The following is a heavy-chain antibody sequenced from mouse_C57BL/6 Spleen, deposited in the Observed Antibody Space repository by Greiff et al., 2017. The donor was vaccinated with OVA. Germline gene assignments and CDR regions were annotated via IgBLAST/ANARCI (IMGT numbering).Heavy chain of an antibody. CDR1: GYTFTSYW. D-gene: IGHD1-1*01. Sequence: VQLQQSGAELVKPGASVKLSCKASGYTFTSYWMQWVKQRPGQGLEWIGEIDPSDSYTNYNQKFKGKATLTVDTSSSTAYMQLSSLTSEDSAVYYCARKGSYGSSYYFDYWGQGTTLTVSS. V-gene: IGHV1-50*01. CDR2: IDPSDSYT. J-gene: IGHJ2*01. CDR3: ARKGSYGSSYYFDY.